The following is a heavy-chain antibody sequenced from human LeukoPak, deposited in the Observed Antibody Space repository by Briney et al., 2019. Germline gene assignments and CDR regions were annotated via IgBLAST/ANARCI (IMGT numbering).Heavy chain of an antibody. D-gene: IGHD3-22*01. J-gene: IGHJ5*02. CDR2: ISAYNGNT. CDR3: ARDVSSGYVTPYNWFDP. V-gene: IGHV1-18*01. CDR1: GYTFTSYG. Sequence: ASVKVSCKASGYTFTSYGISWVRQAPGQGLEWMGWISAYNGNTNYAQKLQGRVTMTTDTSASTAYMELRSLRSDDTAVYYCARDVSSGYVTPYNWFDPWGQGTLVTVSS.